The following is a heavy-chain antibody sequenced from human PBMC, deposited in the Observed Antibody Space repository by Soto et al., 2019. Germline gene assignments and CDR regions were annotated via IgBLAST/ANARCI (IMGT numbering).Heavy chain of an antibody. CDR2: MNPNSGNT. CDR1: GYSFSDYD. J-gene: IGHJ5*02. V-gene: IGHV1-8*01. D-gene: IGHD1-20*01. CDR3: ARDNRYNWNDEGWFDP. Sequence: RASVKVSCKASGYSFSDYDINWVRQATGQGPEWMGWMNPNSGNTGYAQKFQGRVTMTRNTSINTAYMELSSLGPEDTAVYYCARDNRYNWNDEGWFDPWGQGTLVTVSS.